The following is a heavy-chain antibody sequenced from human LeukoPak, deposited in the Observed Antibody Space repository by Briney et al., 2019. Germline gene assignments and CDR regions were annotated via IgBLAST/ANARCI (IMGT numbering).Heavy chain of an antibody. D-gene: IGHD2-21*01. CDR3: AREYGDLDY. CDR1: VGSISGFY. V-gene: IGHV4-4*07. CDR2: IYPSGGT. J-gene: IGHJ4*02. Sequence: PSETLSLTCTVSVGSISGFYWSWIRQPAGKGLEWIGRIYPSGGTNYNPSLKSRVTMSTDTSKNQFSLKLRSVTAADTAVYYCAREYGDLDYWGQGTLVTVSS.